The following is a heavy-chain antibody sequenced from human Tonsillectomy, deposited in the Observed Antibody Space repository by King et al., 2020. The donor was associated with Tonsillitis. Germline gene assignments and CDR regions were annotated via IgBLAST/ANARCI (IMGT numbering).Heavy chain of an antibody. CDR1: VSSFPNYW. CDR2: IYPGDSDT. CDR3: ARKKGRKGEAGKGER. D-gene: IGHD3-16*01. Sequence: VPLVSSCSAVPPPGSSLTLSCTGSVSSFPNYWLGWVRQMPGKGLEWMGIIYPGDSDTRYSPSFQGKVTLSADKSISPASLQWSSLKASDTAREEGARKKGRKGEAGKGERGGKGTRGT. J-gene: IGHJ6*03. V-gene: IGHV5-51*01.